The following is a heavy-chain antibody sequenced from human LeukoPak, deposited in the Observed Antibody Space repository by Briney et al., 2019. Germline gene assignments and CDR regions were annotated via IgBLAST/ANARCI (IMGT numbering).Heavy chain of an antibody. CDR1: GFTFSSYG. J-gene: IGHJ4*02. Sequence: GGSLRLSCAASGFTFSSYGMHWVRQAPGKGLEWVAVISYDGSNKYYADSVKGRFTISRDNSKNTLYLQMNSLRAEDTAVYYCAKDLHEFYRIVGAGRDYWGQGTLVTVSS. V-gene: IGHV3-30*18. CDR2: ISYDGSNK. CDR3: AKDLHEFYRIVGAGRDY. D-gene: IGHD1-26*01.